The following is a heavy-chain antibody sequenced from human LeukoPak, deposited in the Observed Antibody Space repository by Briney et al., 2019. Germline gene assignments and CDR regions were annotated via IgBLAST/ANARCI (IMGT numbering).Heavy chain of an antibody. CDR1: GGSLSAYY. CDR2: INHRGDT. Sequence: NPSEALSLPFAISGGSLSAYYWSWIRPAPGKGLEWSAEINHRGDTNYNPSVKSRVSISVDTSKNQFSLRVTSLTAADTAVYYWGRGPTISETGYFDYWGQGSLVTVSS. V-gene: IGHV4-34*01. J-gene: IGHJ4*03. D-gene: IGHD1-1*01. CDR3: GRGPTISETGYFDY.